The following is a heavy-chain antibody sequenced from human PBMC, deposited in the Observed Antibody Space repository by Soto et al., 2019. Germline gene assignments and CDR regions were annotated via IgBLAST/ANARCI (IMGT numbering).Heavy chain of an antibody. Sequence: GGSLRLSCAASGFTFSSYGIHWVRQAPGKGLEWVAVISYDGSKKNYIDSVKGRFTISRDNSKNTMYLEMNSLRAEDTAIYYCAKDTYYHDTSGYYVFDYWGQGTLVTVSS. J-gene: IGHJ4*02. D-gene: IGHD3-22*01. CDR2: ISYDGSKK. V-gene: IGHV3-30*18. CDR3: AKDTYYHDTSGYYVFDY. CDR1: GFTFSSYG.